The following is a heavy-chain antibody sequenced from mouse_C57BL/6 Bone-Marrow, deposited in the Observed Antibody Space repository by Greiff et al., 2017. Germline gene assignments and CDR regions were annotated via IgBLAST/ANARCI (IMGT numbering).Heavy chain of an antibody. CDR2: IDPSDSET. J-gene: IGHJ4*01. CDR3: ARWGGLRRSYYYAMYY. D-gene: IGHD2-4*01. Sequence: QVQLQQPGAELVRPGASVKLSCKASGYTFTSYWMHWVKQRPIQGLEWIGNIDPSDSETHYNQKFKDKATLTVDKSSSTAYMQLSSRTSEDSAVYYCARWGGLRRSYYYAMYYWGQGTSVTVSS. CDR1: GYTFTSYW. V-gene: IGHV1-52*01.